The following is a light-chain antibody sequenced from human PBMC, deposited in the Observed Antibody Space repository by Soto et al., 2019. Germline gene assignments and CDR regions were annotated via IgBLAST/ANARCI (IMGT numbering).Light chain of an antibody. J-gene: IGKJ4*01. Sequence: EIVLTQSPGTLSLSPGERATVSCRASQSVSSSSLAWFQQKPGQAPRLLIYGASSRATGIPDRFSGSGSGTDFTLTISRLEPEDFAVYHCQQYGRSPLTFGGGTKVDIK. CDR2: GAS. CDR1: QSVSSSS. V-gene: IGKV3-20*01. CDR3: QQYGRSPLT.